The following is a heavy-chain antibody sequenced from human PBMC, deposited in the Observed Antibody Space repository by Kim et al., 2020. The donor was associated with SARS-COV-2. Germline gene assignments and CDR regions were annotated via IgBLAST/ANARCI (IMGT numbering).Heavy chain of an antibody. J-gene: IGHJ4*02. Sequence: GGSLRLSCAASGFTFSSYGMHWVRQAPGKGLEWVAVISYDGSNKYYADSVRGRFTISRDNSKNTLYLQMNSLRAEDTAVYYCAKDRLAMIVVVTLDYWGQGTLVTVSS. CDR3: AKDRLAMIVVVTLDY. CDR2: ISYDGSNK. D-gene: IGHD3-22*01. CDR1: GFTFSSYG. V-gene: IGHV3-30*18.